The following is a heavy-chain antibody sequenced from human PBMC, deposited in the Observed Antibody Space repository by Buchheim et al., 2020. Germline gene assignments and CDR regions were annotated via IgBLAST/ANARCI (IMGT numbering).Heavy chain of an antibody. CDR3: ARGLRGYSGYALIAYYYYYYGMDV. CDR1: GGTFSSYA. V-gene: IGHV1-69*01. D-gene: IGHD5-12*01. CDR2: IIPIFGTA. Sequence: QVQLVQSGAEVKKPGSSVKVSCKASGGTFSSYAISWVRQAPGQGLEWMGGIIPIFGTANYAQKFQGRVTITADESTRTAYMELSSLRSEDTAVYYCARGLRGYSGYALIAYYYYYYGMDVWGQGTT. J-gene: IGHJ6*02.